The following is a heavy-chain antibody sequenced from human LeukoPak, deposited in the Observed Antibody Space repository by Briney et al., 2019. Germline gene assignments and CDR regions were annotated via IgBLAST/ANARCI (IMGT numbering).Heavy chain of an antibody. V-gene: IGHV2-5*02. J-gene: IGHJ4*02. CDR2: IYWDDDK. CDR1: GFSLSTTGVG. Sequence: GSGPTLVKPTQTLTLTCTFSGFSLSTTGVGVGWIRQPPGKALEWLALIYWDDDKRYSPSLKSRLTITKDTSKNQVVLTMTNMDPVDTATYYCAHRREPLMFVAAGTFLRAFDYWGQGTLVTVSS. D-gene: IGHD6-13*01. CDR3: AHRREPLMFVAAGTFLRAFDY.